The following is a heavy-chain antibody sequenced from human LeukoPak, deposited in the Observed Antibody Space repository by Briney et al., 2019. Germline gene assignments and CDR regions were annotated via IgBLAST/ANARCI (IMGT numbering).Heavy chain of an antibody. Sequence: SETLSLTCAVYGGSFSGYYWSWIRQPPGKGLEWIGEINHSGSTNYNPSLKSRVTISVDTSKNQFSLKLSSVTAPDTAVYYCARGPRNKRKVVPAASIDYWGQGTLVTVSS. CDR2: INHSGST. CDR1: GGSFSGYY. CDR3: ARGPRNKRKVVPAASIDY. D-gene: IGHD2-2*01. J-gene: IGHJ4*02. V-gene: IGHV4-34*01.